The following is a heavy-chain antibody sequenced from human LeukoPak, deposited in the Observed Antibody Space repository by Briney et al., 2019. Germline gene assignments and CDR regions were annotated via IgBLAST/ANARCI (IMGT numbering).Heavy chain of an antibody. CDR3: ARVDIVVVPAALYYFDY. CDR1: GYTFTSYG. CDR2: ISAYNGNT. D-gene: IGHD2-2*03. J-gene: IGHJ4*02. Sequence: GASVTVSCKSSGYTFTSYGISWVRQAPGKGLEWMGWISAYNGNTNYAQKLQGRATVTTDTSTSTAYMELRSLRSDDTAVYYCARVDIVVVPAALYYFDYWGQGTLVTVSS. V-gene: IGHV1-18*01.